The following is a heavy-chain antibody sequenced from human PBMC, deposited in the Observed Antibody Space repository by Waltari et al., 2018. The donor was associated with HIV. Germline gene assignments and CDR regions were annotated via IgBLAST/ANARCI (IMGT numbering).Heavy chain of an antibody. CDR1: GFIFSNYG. Sequence: QVQLVESGGGVVQSGRSLRLSCATSGFIFSNYGMHWVRQAPGKGLELVAIIWYDGSNKYFADSVKGRFTISRDNSKNTLYLQMNSLRAEDTAVYYCARDRSSSWYGRDYYYYGMDVWGQGTTVTVSS. CDR2: IWYDGSNK. J-gene: IGHJ6*02. CDR3: ARDRSSSWYGRDYYYYGMDV. V-gene: IGHV3-33*01. D-gene: IGHD6-13*01.